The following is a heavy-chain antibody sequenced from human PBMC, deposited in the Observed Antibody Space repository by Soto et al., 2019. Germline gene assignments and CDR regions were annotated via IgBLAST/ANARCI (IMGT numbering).Heavy chain of an antibody. D-gene: IGHD5-18*01. CDR3: ARDGMDTAMVTVDP. Sequence: PGGSLRLSCAASGFTFSRYAMHGVRQAPGKGLEWVAVISYDGSNKYYADSVKGRFTISRDNSKNTLYLQMNSLRAEDTAVYYCARDGMDTAMVTVDPWGQGTLVTVSS. J-gene: IGHJ5*02. CDR1: GFTFSRYA. V-gene: IGHV3-30-3*01. CDR2: ISYDGSNK.